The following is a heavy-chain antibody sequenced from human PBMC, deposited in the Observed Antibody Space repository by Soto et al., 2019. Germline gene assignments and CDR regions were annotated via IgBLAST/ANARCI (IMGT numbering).Heavy chain of an antibody. CDR3: AKASTIFGVVSAFDY. Sequence: EVQLVESGGGLVQPGRSLRPSCAASGFTFDDYAMHWVRQAPGKGLEWVSGISWNSGSIGYADSVKGRFTISRDNAKNALYLQMNSLRAEDTALYYCAKASTIFGVVSAFDYWGQGTLVTVSS. J-gene: IGHJ4*02. CDR2: ISWNSGSI. V-gene: IGHV3-9*01. D-gene: IGHD3-3*01. CDR1: GFTFDDYA.